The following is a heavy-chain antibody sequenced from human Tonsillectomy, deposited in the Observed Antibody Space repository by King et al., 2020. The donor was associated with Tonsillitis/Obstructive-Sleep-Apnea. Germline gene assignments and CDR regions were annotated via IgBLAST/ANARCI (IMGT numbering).Heavy chain of an antibody. Sequence: QLVQSGAEVKKPGASVKVSCKASGYTFTSYGISWVRQAPGQGLEWMGWISAYKGNTNYAQKLQGRVTMTTATSTSTAYMELRSLRSYDTAVYYCAGVTVDTTSRPAVDPWGQGALVTVSS. CDR2: ISAYKGNT. V-gene: IGHV1-18*01. D-gene: IGHD5-18*01. J-gene: IGHJ5*02. CDR3: AGVTVDTTSRPAVDP. CDR1: GYTFTSYG.